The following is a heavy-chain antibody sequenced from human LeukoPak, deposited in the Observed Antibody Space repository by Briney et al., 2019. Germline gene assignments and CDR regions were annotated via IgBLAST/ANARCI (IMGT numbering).Heavy chain of an antibody. CDR1: GGSFSGYY. CDR2: INHSGST. Sequence: SETLSLTCAVYGGSFSGYYWSWIRQPPGKGLEWIGEINHSGSTNYNPSLKSRVTISVDTSKNQFSLKLSSVTAADTAVYYCARSRISSSWYRNWFDPWGQGTLVTVSS. V-gene: IGHV4-34*01. D-gene: IGHD6-13*01. J-gene: IGHJ5*02. CDR3: ARSRISSSWYRNWFDP.